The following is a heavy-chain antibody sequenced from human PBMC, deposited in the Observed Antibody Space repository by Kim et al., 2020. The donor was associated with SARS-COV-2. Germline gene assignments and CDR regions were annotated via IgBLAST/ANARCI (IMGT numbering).Heavy chain of an antibody. V-gene: IGHV3-23*01. CDR2: ISGSGGST. D-gene: IGHD6-13*01. Sequence: GGSLRLSCAASGFTFSSYAMSWVRQAPGKGLEWVSAISGSGGSTYYADSVKGRFTISRDNSKNTLYLQMNSLRAEDTAVYYCAKDPRGYSSTSRFYPGGQGTLVTASS. J-gene: IGHJ5*02. CDR1: GFTFSSYA. CDR3: AKDPRGYSSTSRFYP.